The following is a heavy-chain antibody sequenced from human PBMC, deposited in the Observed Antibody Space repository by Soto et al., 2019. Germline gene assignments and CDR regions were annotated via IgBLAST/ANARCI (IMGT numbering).Heavy chain of an antibody. Sequence: LSLTCTVSGGSISSGDYYWSWIRQPPGKGLEWIGYIYYSGSTYYNPSLKSRVTISVDTSKNQFSLKLSSVTAADTAVYYCARDRLANWFDPWGQGTLVTVSS. CDR1: GGSISSGDYY. CDR2: IYYSGST. CDR3: ARDRLANWFDP. V-gene: IGHV4-30-4*01. D-gene: IGHD3-9*01. J-gene: IGHJ5*02.